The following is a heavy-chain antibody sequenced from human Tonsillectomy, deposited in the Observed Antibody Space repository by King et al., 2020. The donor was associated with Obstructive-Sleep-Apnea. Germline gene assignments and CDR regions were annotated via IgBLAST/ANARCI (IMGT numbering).Heavy chain of an antibody. V-gene: IGHV4-4*07. D-gene: IGHD1-7*01. CDR1: GASVNSFY. Sequence: QVQLQESGPGLVEPSETLSLTCTVSGASVNSFYWSWIRQPAGEGREWIGRIYTSGSTDYNPSLKSRVTMSVDTSKNQFSLKLTSVTAADTAVYYCARVGETIYYYYGMDVWGQGTTVTVSS. CDR3: ARVGETIYYYYGMDV. J-gene: IGHJ6*02. CDR2: IYTSGST.